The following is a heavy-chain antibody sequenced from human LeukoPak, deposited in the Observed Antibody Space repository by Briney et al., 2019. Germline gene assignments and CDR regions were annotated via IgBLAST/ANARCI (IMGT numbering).Heavy chain of an antibody. V-gene: IGHV5-51*01. D-gene: IGHD6-13*01. Sequence: GESLKISCQGSGYSFTSYWLGWVRQMPGKGLEWMGIIYPGDSDTRYSPSFQGQVTISADKSISTAYLQWSSLKASDTAMYYCARLIVRYSSSWYDWGQGTLVTVSS. CDR1: GYSFTSYW. CDR2: IYPGDSDT. J-gene: IGHJ4*02. CDR3: ARLIVRYSSSWYD.